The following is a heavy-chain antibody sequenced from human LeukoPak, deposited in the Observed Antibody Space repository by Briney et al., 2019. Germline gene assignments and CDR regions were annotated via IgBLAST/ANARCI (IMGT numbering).Heavy chain of an antibody. J-gene: IGHJ5*02. Sequence: GGSLRLSCAASGFTFSSYAMSWVRQAPGKGLEWVSSISGSGGRTHYTDSVKGRFTISRDNSKNTLYLQMNSLRAEDTAVYYCARFPSPYYDSSGALPRFDPWGQGTLVTVSS. V-gene: IGHV3-23*01. CDR1: GFTFSSYA. D-gene: IGHD3-22*01. CDR2: ISGSGGRT. CDR3: ARFPSPYYDSSGALPRFDP.